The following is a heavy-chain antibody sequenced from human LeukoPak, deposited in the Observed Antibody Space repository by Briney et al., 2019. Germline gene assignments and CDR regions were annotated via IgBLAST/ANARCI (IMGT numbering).Heavy chain of an antibody. D-gene: IGHD3-22*01. CDR3: ATQRSYYDSSGYYDAFDI. Sequence: ASVNVSCKVSGYTLTELSMHWVRQAPGKGLEWMGGFDPEDGETICAQKFQGRVTMTEDTSTDTAYMELSSLRSEDTAVYYCATQRSYYDSSGYYDAFDIWGQGTMVTVSS. CDR1: GYTLTELS. J-gene: IGHJ3*02. CDR2: FDPEDGET. V-gene: IGHV1-24*01.